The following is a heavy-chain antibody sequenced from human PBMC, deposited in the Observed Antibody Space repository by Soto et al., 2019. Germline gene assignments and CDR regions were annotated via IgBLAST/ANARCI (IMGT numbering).Heavy chain of an antibody. Sequence: QVQLQESGPGLVKPSQTLSLTCTVSGGSISSGDYYWSWIRQPPGKGLEWIGYIYYSGSTYYNPSLKSLVTTSVDTSKTQFSLKLSSVTAADTAVYYCARVFGGSGSFYRQAYGMDVWGQGTTVTVSS. CDR3: ARVFGGSGSFYRQAYGMDV. V-gene: IGHV4-30-4*01. J-gene: IGHJ6*02. D-gene: IGHD3-10*01. CDR2: IYYSGST. CDR1: GGSISSGDYY.